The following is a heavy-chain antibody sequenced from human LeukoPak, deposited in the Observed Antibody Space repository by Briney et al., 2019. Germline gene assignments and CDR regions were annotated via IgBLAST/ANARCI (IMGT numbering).Heavy chain of an antibody. CDR3: ARDEYGDFQGFDF. V-gene: IGHV4-59*11. CDR1: GGSITSHY. Sequence: TSETLSLTCTVSGGSITSHYWSWIRQPPGKGLEWIGYIYYSGNTNYNPSLKSRVTISVDTSKNQFSLSLTSVTAADTAVYYCARDEYGDFQGFDFWGQGTRVTVSS. D-gene: IGHD4-17*01. J-gene: IGHJ4*02. CDR2: IYYSGNT.